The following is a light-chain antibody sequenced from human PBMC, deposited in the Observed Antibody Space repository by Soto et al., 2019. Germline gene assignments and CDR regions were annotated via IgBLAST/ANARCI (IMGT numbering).Light chain of an antibody. CDR3: QKYNSALSFT. CDR1: QVIRNY. J-gene: IGKJ3*01. V-gene: IGKV1-27*01. CDR2: AAS. Sequence: DIQMTQSPSSLSASVGDRVTITCRASQVIRNYLAWYQQKPGKAPKLLIYAASTLQSGVPSRFSGSGSGTDFTLTISSLQPEDVATYYCQKYNSALSFTFGPGTKVNIK.